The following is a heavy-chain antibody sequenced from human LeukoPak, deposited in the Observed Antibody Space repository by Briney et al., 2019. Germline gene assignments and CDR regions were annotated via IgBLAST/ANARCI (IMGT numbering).Heavy chain of an antibody. J-gene: IGHJ4*02. CDR3: AKVRSGWSRAGPQPYYFDY. Sequence: GGSLRLSCAASGFTFSSYAMGWVRQAPGKGLEWVSAISGSGGSTYYADSVKGRFTISRDNSKNTLYLQMNSLRAEDTAVYYCAKVRSGWSRAGPQPYYFDYWGQGTLVTVSS. V-gene: IGHV3-23*01. CDR2: ISGSGGST. D-gene: IGHD6-19*01. CDR1: GFTFSSYA.